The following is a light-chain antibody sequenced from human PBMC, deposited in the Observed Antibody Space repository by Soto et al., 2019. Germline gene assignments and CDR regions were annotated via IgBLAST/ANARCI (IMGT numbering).Light chain of an antibody. J-gene: IGKJ1*01. CDR3: QQYNSYSWT. Sequence: DIQMTQSPSTLSASVGDRVTITCRASQSISSWLAWYQHKPGKAPKLLIYKASSLESGVPSRFSGSGSGTEFTLTISSLQPDDFATYCCQQYNSYSWTFGQGTKVEIK. CDR1: QSISSW. V-gene: IGKV1-5*03. CDR2: KAS.